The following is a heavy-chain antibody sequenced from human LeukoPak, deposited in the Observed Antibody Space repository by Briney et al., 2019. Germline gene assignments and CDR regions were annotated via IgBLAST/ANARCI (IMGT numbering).Heavy chain of an antibody. CDR3: AKDGSGLTYYFDQ. Sequence: GGSLRISCAAAGFTFTGYGMHWVRQTPGKGLEWVAVISYDGSNKYYADSVKGRFTISRDNSKNTMYLQMNSLRAEDTGMYYCAKDGSGLTYYFDQWGQGTLVHVSS. CDR2: ISYDGSNK. V-gene: IGHV3-30*18. CDR1: GFTFTGYG. J-gene: IGHJ4*02. D-gene: IGHD3/OR15-3a*01.